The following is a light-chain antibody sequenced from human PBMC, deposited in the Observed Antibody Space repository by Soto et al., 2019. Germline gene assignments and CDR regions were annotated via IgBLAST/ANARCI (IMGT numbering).Light chain of an antibody. Sequence: EIVLTQSPATLSLSPGERATLSCRASQSLSTYLAWYQQKPGQAPRLLIYDASNRATGIPARFSGSGSGTDFTLTISSLEPEDVAVYYCQQRDSWPLTFGGGTKVEIK. CDR1: QSLSTY. CDR2: DAS. V-gene: IGKV3-11*01. J-gene: IGKJ4*01. CDR3: QQRDSWPLT.